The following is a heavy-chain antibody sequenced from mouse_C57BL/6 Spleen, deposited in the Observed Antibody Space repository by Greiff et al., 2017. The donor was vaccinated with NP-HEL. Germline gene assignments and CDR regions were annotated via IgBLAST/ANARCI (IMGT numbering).Heavy chain of an antibody. CDR3: AGSSGPFAY. Sequence: VKLMESGAELARPGASVKLSCKASGYTFTSYGISWVKQRTGQGLEWIGEIYPRSGNTYYNEKFKGKATLTADKSSSTAYMELRSLTSEDSAVYFCAGSSGPFAYWGQGTLVTVSA. D-gene: IGHD3-2*02. V-gene: IGHV1-81*01. J-gene: IGHJ3*01. CDR2: IYPRSGNT. CDR1: GYTFTSYG.